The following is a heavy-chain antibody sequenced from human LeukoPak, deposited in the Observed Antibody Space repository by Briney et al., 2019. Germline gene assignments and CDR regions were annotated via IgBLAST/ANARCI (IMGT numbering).Heavy chain of an antibody. CDR3: ARDSETISGVVIPSNY. J-gene: IGHJ4*02. V-gene: IGHV1-18*01. D-gene: IGHD3-3*01. CDR2: ISAHNGAT. CDR1: GVTFSSYG. Sequence: ASVKVSCEASGVTFSSYGISWIRQSPGQGLGWMGWISAHNGATNFAQKFQGRLTMTADTSTTTAYMELRSLTSDDTAIYHCARDSETISGVVIPSNYWGQGTLVTVSP.